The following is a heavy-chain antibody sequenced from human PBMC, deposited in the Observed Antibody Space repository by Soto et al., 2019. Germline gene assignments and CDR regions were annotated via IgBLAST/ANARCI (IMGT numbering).Heavy chain of an antibody. V-gene: IGHV1-69*01. CDR2: IIPIFGTG. CDR1: GGTLSSYA. D-gene: IGHD1-1*01. J-gene: IGHJ6*02. Sequence: QGQLVQSGAAVKKPGSSVKVSCKASGGTLSSYAISWVRQAPGQGLEWMGGIIPIFGTGNYAQKFQGRVTMTADEYTSKAYMELRSLRSEDTAVYYCARVGTLALKYYYGMDVWGQGTTVTVSS. CDR3: ARVGTLALKYYYGMDV.